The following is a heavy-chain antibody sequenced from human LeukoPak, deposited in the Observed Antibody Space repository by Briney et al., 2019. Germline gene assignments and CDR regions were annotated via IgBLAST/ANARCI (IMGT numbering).Heavy chain of an antibody. CDR2: ISYDGSNK. CDR1: GFTFSSYA. D-gene: IGHD2-15*01. CDR3: AKAPCGSCYSADY. Sequence: GGSLRLSCAASGFTFSSYAMHWVRQAPGKGLEWVAVISYDGSNKYYADSVKGRFTISRDNSKNTLYLQMNNLRAEDTAVYYCAKAPCGSCYSADYWGQGTLVTVSS. V-gene: IGHV3-30*04. J-gene: IGHJ4*02.